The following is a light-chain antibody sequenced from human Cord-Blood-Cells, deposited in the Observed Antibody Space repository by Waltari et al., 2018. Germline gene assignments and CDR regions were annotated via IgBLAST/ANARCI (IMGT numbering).Light chain of an antibody. CDR3: QQIT. J-gene: IGKJ5*01. CDR2: DAS. V-gene: IGKV1-33*01. Sequence: DIQMTQSPSSLSASVGDRVTITCQAIQDINNYLNWYQQKTGKAPKLLTDDASNLEKGVPARFSGSGSGTDFTFTISSLQPEDIATYYCQQITFGQGTRLEIK. CDR1: QDINNY.